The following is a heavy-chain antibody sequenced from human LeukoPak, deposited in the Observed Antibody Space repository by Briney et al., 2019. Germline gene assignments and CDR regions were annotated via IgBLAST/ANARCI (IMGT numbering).Heavy chain of an antibody. CDR1: LGSIRRDY. CDR2: IYSSGST. D-gene: IGHD6-19*01. CDR3: ARTKGEQWLTTQGYDAFDI. V-gene: IGHV4-59*01. Sequence: PSETLSLTCTESLGSIRRDYWRWIWEPPGKGVWRMGYIYSSGSTNYNPSLKSRVTISVDTSKNQFSLKLSSVTAADTAVYYCARTKGEQWLTTQGYDAFDIWGQGTMVTVSS. J-gene: IGHJ3*02.